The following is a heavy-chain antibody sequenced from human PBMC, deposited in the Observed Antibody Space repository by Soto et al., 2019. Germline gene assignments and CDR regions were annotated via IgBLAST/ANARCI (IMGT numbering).Heavy chain of an antibody. Sequence: PGESLKISCKGSGYSFTSYWIGWVRQMPGKGLEWMGIIYPGDSDTRYSPSFQGQVTISADKSISTAYLQWSSLKASDTAFFYCATSLYYGSGSSNAFDIWGQGTMVTVSS. CDR3: ATSLYYGSGSSNAFDI. J-gene: IGHJ3*02. CDR2: IYPGDSDT. D-gene: IGHD3-10*01. CDR1: GYSFTSYW. V-gene: IGHV5-51*01.